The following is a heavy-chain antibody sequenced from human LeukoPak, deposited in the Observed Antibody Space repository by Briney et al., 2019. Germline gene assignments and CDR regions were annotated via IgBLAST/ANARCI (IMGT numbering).Heavy chain of an antibody. CDR2: IYYSGST. CDR1: GGSMNSYY. CDR3: ARGGGYSYGSIENFDY. J-gene: IGHJ4*02. V-gene: IGHV4-59*01. D-gene: IGHD5-18*01. Sequence: ASETLSLTCSVSGGSMNSYYWSWIRQSPGKGLEWIGYIYYSGSTNYNPSLKSRVTISVDTSKNQFSLKLSSVTAADTAVYYCARGGGYSYGSIENFDYWGQGTLVTVSS.